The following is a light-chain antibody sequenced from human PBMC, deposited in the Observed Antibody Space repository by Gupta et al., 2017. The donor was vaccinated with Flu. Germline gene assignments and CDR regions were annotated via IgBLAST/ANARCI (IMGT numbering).Light chain of an antibody. V-gene: IGLV2-14*03. J-gene: IGLJ1*01. CDR3: CSYTSTSNPYV. CDR2: DVS. CDR1: SSDVGAYDY. Sequence: SSDVGAYDYVSWYQQHPGKAPKLIIDDVSNRPSVVSNRFSGSKSGNTASLTISGLQPEDEADYYCCSYTSTSNPYVFGTGTKVTVL.